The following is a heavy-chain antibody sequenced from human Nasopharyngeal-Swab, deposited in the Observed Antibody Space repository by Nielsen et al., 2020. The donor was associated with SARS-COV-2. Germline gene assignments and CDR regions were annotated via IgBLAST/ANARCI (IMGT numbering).Heavy chain of an antibody. V-gene: IGHV4-34*01. Sequence: SETLSLTCAVYGGSFSGYYWSWIRQPTGKGLEWIGEINHSGSTNYNPSLKSRVTISVDTSKNQFSLKLSSVTAADTAVYYCARAYYDYVWGSYRPYYFDYWGQGTLVTVSS. J-gene: IGHJ4*02. CDR1: GGSFSGYY. D-gene: IGHD3-16*02. CDR3: ARAYYDYVWGSYRPYYFDY. CDR2: INHSGST.